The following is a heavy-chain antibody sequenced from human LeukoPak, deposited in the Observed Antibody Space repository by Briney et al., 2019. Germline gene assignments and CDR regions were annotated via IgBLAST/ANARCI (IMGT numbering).Heavy chain of an antibody. V-gene: IGHV3-30*04. D-gene: IGHD6-13*01. CDR1: GFTFSSYA. Sequence: PGRSLRLSCAASGFTFSSYAMHWVRQAPGKGLEWVAVISYDGSNKYYADSVKGRFTISRDNSKNTLYLQMNSLRAEDTAVYYCARGGSSIAAAGWYWGRGTLVAVSS. CDR2: ISYDGSNK. CDR3: ARGGSSIAAAGWY. J-gene: IGHJ4*02.